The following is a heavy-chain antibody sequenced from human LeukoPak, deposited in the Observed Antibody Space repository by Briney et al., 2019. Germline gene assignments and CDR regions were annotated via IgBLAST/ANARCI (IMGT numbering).Heavy chain of an antibody. Sequence: PGGSLRLSCAASGSTFSSYAMSWVRQAPGKGLEWVSAISGSGGSTYYADSVKGRFTISRDNSKNTLYLQMNSLRAEDTAVYYCARDIRHYYDSSGYDREDAFDIWGQGTMVPVSS. V-gene: IGHV3-23*01. CDR2: ISGSGGST. CDR1: GSTFSSYA. J-gene: IGHJ3*02. D-gene: IGHD3-22*01. CDR3: ARDIRHYYDSSGYDREDAFDI.